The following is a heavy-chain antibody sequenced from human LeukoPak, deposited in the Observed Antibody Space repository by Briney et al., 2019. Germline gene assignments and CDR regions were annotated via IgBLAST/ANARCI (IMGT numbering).Heavy chain of an antibody. D-gene: IGHD6-6*01. J-gene: IGHJ3*02. V-gene: IGHV3-53*01. CDR1: GFTVSSNY. CDR2: IYSGGST. CDR3: ARRGDSSSSGPFDI. Sequence: PGGSLRLSCAASGFTVSSNYMSWVRQAPGKGLEWVSVIYSGGSTYYADSVKGRFIISRDNSKNTLYLQMNSLRAEDTAVYYCARRGDSSSSGPFDIWGQGTMVTVSS.